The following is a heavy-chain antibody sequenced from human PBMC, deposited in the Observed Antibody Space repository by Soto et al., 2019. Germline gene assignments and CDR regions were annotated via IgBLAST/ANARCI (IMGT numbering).Heavy chain of an antibody. CDR1: GGSISSDDYY. Sequence: QVQLRESGPGLVKPSQTLSLTCTVSGGSISSDDYYWTWIRHRPGEGLEWIGHIYYNGDTYYHPSLKSRVTISADTSKNQFSLRLRSVTAADAAVYYCARGGDYWGQGALVIVSS. D-gene: IGHD3-16*01. V-gene: IGHV4-31*03. CDR2: IYYNGDT. J-gene: IGHJ4*02. CDR3: ARGGDY.